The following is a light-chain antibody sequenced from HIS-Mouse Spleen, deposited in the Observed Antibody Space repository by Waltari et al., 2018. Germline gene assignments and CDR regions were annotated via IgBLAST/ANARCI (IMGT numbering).Light chain of an antibody. Sequence: QSVLTQPPSASGTPGQRVTISCSGSSSNIGSNYVYWYQQLPGTAPNSRIYRNNQRPSGVPDRFSCSKSGTSASLAISGLRSEDEADYYCAAWDDSLSGPVFGGGTKLTVL. CDR3: AAWDDSLSGPV. CDR1: SSNIGSNY. J-gene: IGLJ3*02. CDR2: RNN. V-gene: IGLV1-47*01.